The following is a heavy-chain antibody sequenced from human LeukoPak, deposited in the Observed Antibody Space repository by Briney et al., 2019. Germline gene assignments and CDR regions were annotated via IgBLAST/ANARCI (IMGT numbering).Heavy chain of an antibody. D-gene: IGHD3-10*01. CDR1: GGSISSSSYY. CDR2: IYYSGST. V-gene: IGHV4-39*07. CDR3: ARDSAYYGSGLY. Sequence: SETLSLTCTVSGGSISSSSYYWGWIRQPPGKGLEWIGSIYYSGSTYYNPSLKSRVTISVDTSKNQFSLKLSSVTAADTAVYYCARDSAYYGSGLYWGQGTLVTVSS. J-gene: IGHJ4*02.